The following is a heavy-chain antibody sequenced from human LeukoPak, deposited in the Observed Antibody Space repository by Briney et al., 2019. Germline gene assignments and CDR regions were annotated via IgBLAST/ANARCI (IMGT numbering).Heavy chain of an antibody. J-gene: IGHJ5*02. V-gene: IGHV4-34*01. Sequence: SETLSLTCAVYGGSFSGYYWSWIRQPPGKGLEWIGEINHSGSTNYNPSLKSRVTISVDTSKNQFSLKLSSVTAADTAVYYCARGGRYYDFWSGYPQKNWFDPWGQETLVTVSS. D-gene: IGHD3-3*01. CDR3: ARGGRYYDFWSGYPQKNWFDP. CDR1: GGSFSGYY. CDR2: INHSGST.